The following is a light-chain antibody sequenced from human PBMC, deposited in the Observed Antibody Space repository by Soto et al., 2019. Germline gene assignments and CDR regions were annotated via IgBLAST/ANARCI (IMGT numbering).Light chain of an antibody. CDR2: DVT. V-gene: IGLV2-14*03. Sequence: QSALTQPASVSGSPGQAITISCTGTSSDVGGYNYVSWYQQQPDKAPKLIIYDVTDRPSGISDRFSGSKSGNTASLTISGLQAEDEADYYCTSYTSSSTVIIGGGTKVTVL. CDR1: SSDVGGYNY. CDR3: TSYTSSSTVI. J-gene: IGLJ2*01.